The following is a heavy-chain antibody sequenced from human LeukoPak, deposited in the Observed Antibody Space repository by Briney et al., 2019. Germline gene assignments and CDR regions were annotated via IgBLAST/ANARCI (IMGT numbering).Heavy chain of an antibody. CDR1: GGSISSYY. Sequence: PSETLSLTCTVSGGSISSYYWSWIRQPPGKGLEWIWYIYYSGSTNYNPSLKSRVTISVDTSKNQFSLKQSSVTAADTAVYYCARDRDHYGSGSYYVGWFDPWGQGTLVTVSS. CDR3: ARDRDHYGSGSYYVGWFDP. J-gene: IGHJ5*02. CDR2: IYYSGST. D-gene: IGHD3-10*01. V-gene: IGHV4-59*01.